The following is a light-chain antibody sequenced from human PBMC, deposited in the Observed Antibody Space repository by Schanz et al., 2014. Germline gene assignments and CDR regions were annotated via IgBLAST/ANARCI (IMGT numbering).Light chain of an antibody. V-gene: IGKV3-11*01. CDR3: QQRSIWPVT. Sequence: EIVMTQSPATLSVSPGERATLSCRASQSVASNLAWYQQKPGQAPRLLIYAASTRATGIPARFSGSGSGTDFTLAISSLEPEDFAVYYCQQRSIWPVTFGQGTRLEIK. J-gene: IGKJ5*01. CDR2: AAS. CDR1: QSVASN.